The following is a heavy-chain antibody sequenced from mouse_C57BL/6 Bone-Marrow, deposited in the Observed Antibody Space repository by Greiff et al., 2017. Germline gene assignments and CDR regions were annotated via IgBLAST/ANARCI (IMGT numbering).Heavy chain of an antibody. J-gene: IGHJ3*01. Sequence: VKLQESGPGLVQPSQSLSITCTVSGFSLTSYGVHWVRQSPGKGLEWLGVIWRGGSTDYNAAFMSRLSITKDNSKSQVFFKMNSLQADDTAIYYCAKTPYYYGSSFAYWGQGTLVTVSA. CDR1: GFSLTSYG. D-gene: IGHD1-1*01. CDR2: IWRGGST. CDR3: AKTPYYYGSSFAY. V-gene: IGHV2-5*01.